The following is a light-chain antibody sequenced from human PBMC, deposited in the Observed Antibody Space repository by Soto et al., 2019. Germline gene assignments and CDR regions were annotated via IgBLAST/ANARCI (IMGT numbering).Light chain of an antibody. CDR2: AAS. J-gene: IGKJ1*01. V-gene: IGKV1-39*01. Sequence: DLQMTEYRKSVYVCVGGRVKITCRASQSISSYLNWYQQKPGKAPKLLIYAASSLQSGVPSRFSGSGSGTDFTLTISSLQPGDFATYYCEQYNSYARTFGQGTKVDI. CDR1: QSISSY. CDR3: EQYNSYART.